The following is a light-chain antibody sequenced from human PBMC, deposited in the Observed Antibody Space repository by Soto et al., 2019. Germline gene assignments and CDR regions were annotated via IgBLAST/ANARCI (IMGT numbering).Light chain of an antibody. CDR2: DTS. CDR3: QQTHSIPIT. V-gene: IGKV1-39*01. Sequence: DIQMTQSPSSLSASVGDRVTITCRASQTISTYLNWYQEKPGKAPKLLIYDTSSLQSGVPSRFSGRGSGTDFTLTITSLHPEDFASYFCQQTHSIPITFGQGTRLEIK. J-gene: IGKJ5*01. CDR1: QTISTY.